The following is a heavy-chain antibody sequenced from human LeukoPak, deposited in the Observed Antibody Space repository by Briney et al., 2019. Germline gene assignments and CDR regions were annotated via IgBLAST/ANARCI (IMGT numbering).Heavy chain of an antibody. J-gene: IGHJ4*02. D-gene: IGHD6-19*01. CDR1: GFTFSSYA. V-gene: IGHV3-23*01. CDR2: ISGSGGST. CDR3: AKAPSAVAGTPYYFDY. Sequence: GGSLRLSCAASGFTFSSYAMSWVRQALGKGLEWVSAISGSGGSTYYADSVKGRFTISRDNSKNTLYLQMNSLRAEDTAVYYCAKAPSAVAGTPYYFDYWGQGTLVTVSS.